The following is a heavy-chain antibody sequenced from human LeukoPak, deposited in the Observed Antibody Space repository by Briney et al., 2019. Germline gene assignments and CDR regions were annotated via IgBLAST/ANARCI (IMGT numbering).Heavy chain of an antibody. CDR1: GFTFSSYG. CDR3: ARDNVDTAMVTDSNWFGP. D-gene: IGHD5-18*01. V-gene: IGHV3-33*01. Sequence: GGSLRLSCAASGFTFSSYGMHWVRQAPGKGLEWVAVIWYDGSNKYYADSVKGRFTISRDNSKNTLYLQTNSLRAEDTAVYYCARDNVDTAMVTDSNWFGPWGQGTLVTVSS. J-gene: IGHJ5*02. CDR2: IWYDGSNK.